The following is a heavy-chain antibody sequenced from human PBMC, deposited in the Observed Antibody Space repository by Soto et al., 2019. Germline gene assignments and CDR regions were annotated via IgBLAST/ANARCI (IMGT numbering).Heavy chain of an antibody. Sequence: EVQVVESGGGLVQPGGSLRLSCAASGFTVSSNYMSWVRQTPGKGLEWVSLIYSGGAIVYADSVMGRFTVSRDNSRNTVDLQMNSLRAEYTAVYFCARDFGSDATGYYGMDVWGQGTTVTVSS. J-gene: IGHJ6*02. D-gene: IGHD3-10*01. V-gene: IGHV3-66*01. CDR2: IYSGGAI. CDR3: ARDFGSDATGYYGMDV. CDR1: GFTVSSNY.